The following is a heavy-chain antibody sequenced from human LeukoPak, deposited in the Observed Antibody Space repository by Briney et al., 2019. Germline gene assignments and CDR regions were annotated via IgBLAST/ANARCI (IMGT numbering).Heavy chain of an antibody. CDR3: ARDPVVVAAGGSFDY. CDR2: ISYDGSNK. D-gene: IGHD2-15*01. J-gene: IGHJ4*02. V-gene: IGHV3-30*04. Sequence: GRSLRLSCAASGFTFRSYAMHWVRQASGKGLEWVAVISYDGSNKYYADSVKGRFTISRDNSKNTLYLQMNSLRAEDTAVYYCARDPVVVAAGGSFDYWGQGTLVTVSS. CDR1: GFTFRSYA.